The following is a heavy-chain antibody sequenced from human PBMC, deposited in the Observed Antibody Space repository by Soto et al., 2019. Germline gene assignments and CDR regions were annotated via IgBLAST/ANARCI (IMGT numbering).Heavy chain of an antibody. J-gene: IGHJ3*02. D-gene: IGHD1-26*01. CDR2: MNPNSGNT. CDR3: ARDSVVGATDAFDI. CDR1: GYTFNSYD. Sequence: ASVKVSCKASGYTFNSYDINWVRQDTGQGLEWMGWMNPNSGNTGYAQKFQGRVMITADKSTSTAYMELSSLRSEDTAVYYCARDSVVGATDAFDIWGQGTMVTVSS. V-gene: IGHV1-8*01.